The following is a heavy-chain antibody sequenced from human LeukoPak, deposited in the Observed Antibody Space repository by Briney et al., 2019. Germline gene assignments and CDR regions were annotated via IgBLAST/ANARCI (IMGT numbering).Heavy chain of an antibody. CDR2: IYYSGST. J-gene: IGHJ4*02. CDR1: GGSISSSSYY. CDR3: ARQKSGDTAMVFDY. V-gene: IGHV4-39*07. D-gene: IGHD5-18*01. Sequence: SETLSLTCTVSGGSISSSSYYWGWIRQPPGKGLEWIGSIYYSGSTYYNPSLKRRVTISVDTSKNQFSLKLSSVSAADTAVYYCARQKSGDTAMVFDYWGQGTLVTVSS.